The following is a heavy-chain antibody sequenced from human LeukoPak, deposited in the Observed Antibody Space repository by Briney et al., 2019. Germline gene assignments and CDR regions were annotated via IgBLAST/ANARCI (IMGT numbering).Heavy chain of an antibody. Sequence: GASVKVSCKASGYTFTSYDINWVRQATGQGLEWMGWMNPNSGNTGYAQKFQGRVTMTRNTSISTAYMELSSLRSEDTAVYYCARGVYYYDSSGYYRSLDYFDYWGQGTLVTVSP. CDR3: ARGVYYYDSSGYYRSLDYFDY. CDR1: GYTFTSYD. CDR2: MNPNSGNT. J-gene: IGHJ4*02. V-gene: IGHV1-8*01. D-gene: IGHD3-22*01.